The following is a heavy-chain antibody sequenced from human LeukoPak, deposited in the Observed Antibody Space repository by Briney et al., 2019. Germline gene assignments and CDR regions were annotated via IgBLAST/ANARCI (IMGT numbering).Heavy chain of an antibody. Sequence: SETLCLTCTVSGGSISSSSYYWGWIRQPPGKGLEWIGSIYYSGSTYYNPSLKSRVTISVDTSKSQFTLKLNSVTAADTAVYYCAREGSKALDYWGQGTLVTVSS. CDR1: GGSISSSSYY. J-gene: IGHJ4*02. D-gene: IGHD6-13*01. CDR3: AREGSKALDY. CDR2: IYYSGST. V-gene: IGHV4-39*06.